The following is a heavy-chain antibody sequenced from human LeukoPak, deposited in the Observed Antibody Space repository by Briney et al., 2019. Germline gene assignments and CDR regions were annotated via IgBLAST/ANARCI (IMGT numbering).Heavy chain of an antibody. Sequence: SETLSLTCTVSGGSISSDYWSWIRQPPGKGLEWIGYIYYSGSTNYNPSLQSRVTISVDTSKNQFSLKLSSVTAADTAVYYCARQQPHYCSSTSCSAYNWFDPWGQGTLVTVSS. J-gene: IGHJ5*02. CDR1: GGSISSDY. V-gene: IGHV4-59*08. CDR2: IYYSGST. D-gene: IGHD2-2*01. CDR3: ARQQPHYCSSTSCSAYNWFDP.